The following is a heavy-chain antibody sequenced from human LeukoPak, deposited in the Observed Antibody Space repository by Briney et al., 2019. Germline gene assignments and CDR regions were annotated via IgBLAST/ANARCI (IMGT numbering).Heavy chain of an antibody. Sequence: RWSLRLSCVASGLTFSTSGMHWVRPAPGKGLEWVAAISPDGSDKYYTDSVKGRFTICRNNFKNHVYLQMNSLRDDDTAVYFCVRGRGGSYDFDYWGQGTLVTVSA. CDR2: ISPDGSDK. CDR3: VRGRGGSYDFDY. CDR1: GLTFSTSG. J-gene: IGHJ4*02. V-gene: IGHV3-30*03. D-gene: IGHD6-25*01.